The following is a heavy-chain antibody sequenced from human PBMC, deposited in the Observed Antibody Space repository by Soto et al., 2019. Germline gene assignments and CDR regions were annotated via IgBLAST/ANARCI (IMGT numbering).Heavy chain of an antibody. CDR2: IIPIFGTA. Sequence: SVKVSCKASGGTFSSYAISCVRQAPGRGLEWMGGIIPIFGTANYAQKFQGRVTITADESTSTAYMELSSLRSEDTAVYYCARGYGGLTMVRAARGMDVWGQGTTVTVSS. J-gene: IGHJ6*02. V-gene: IGHV1-69*13. CDR1: GGTFSSYA. CDR3: ARGYGGLTMVRAARGMDV. D-gene: IGHD3-10*01.